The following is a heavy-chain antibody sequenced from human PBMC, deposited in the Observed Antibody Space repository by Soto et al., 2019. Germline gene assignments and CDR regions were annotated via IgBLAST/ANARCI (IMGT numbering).Heavy chain of an antibody. CDR1: GYTFTGYY. D-gene: IGHD6-6*01. CDR2: INPNSGGT. J-gene: IGHJ6*02. V-gene: IGHV1-2*04. CDR3: ARHRSSSRDGMDV. Sequence: ASVKVSCKASGYTFTGYYMHWVRQAPGQGLEWMGWINPNSGGTNYAQKFQGWVTMTRDTSISTAYMELSRLRSDDTAVYYCARHRSSSRDGMDVWGQGTTVTVYS.